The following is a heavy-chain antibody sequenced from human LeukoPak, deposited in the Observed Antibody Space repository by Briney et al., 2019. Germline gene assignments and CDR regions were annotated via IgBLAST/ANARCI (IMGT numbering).Heavy chain of an antibody. J-gene: IGHJ4*02. CDR2: ISSSRSSI. Sequence: GGSLRLSCAASGFTFNIYDLNWVRQAPGKGLEWVSYISSSRSSIYYADSLKGRFTVSRDDAKNSLYLQINSLRAEDTAVYYCARVGLWDPDYWGQGTLVTVSS. V-gene: IGHV3-48*04. CDR3: ARVGLWDPDY. CDR1: GFTFNIYD. D-gene: IGHD1-26*01.